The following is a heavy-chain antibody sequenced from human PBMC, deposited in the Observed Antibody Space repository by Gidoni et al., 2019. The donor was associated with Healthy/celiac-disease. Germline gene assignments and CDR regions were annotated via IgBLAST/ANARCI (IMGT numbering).Heavy chain of an antibody. CDR2: ISSSSSYT. D-gene: IGHD3-16*02. CDR3: ARVERRVIEAGVFDY. CDR1: GFTFRDYY. V-gene: IGHV3-11*06. Sequence: QVQLVESGGGLVKPGGSLRLSCAASGFTFRDYYMSWIRQAPGKGLVWVSYISSSSSYTNYADSVKGRFTISRDNAKNSLYLQMNSLRAEDTAVYYCARVERRVIEAGVFDYWGQGTLVTVSS. J-gene: IGHJ4*02.